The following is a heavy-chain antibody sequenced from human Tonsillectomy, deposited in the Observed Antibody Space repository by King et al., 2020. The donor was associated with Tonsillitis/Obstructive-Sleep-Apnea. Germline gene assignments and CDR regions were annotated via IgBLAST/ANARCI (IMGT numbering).Heavy chain of an antibody. V-gene: IGHV3-13*01. CDR1: GFTFSSYD. D-gene: IGHD1-26*01. J-gene: IGHJ4*02. Sequence: VQLVESGGGLVQPGGSLRLSCAASGFTFSSYDMHWVRQATGKGLEWVSAIGTAGDTYYPGSVKGRFTISRENAKNSLYLQMNSLRAGDTAVYYCARAPPGPLGAPFDYWGQGTLVTVSS. CDR2: IGTAGDT. CDR3: ARAPPGPLGAPFDY.